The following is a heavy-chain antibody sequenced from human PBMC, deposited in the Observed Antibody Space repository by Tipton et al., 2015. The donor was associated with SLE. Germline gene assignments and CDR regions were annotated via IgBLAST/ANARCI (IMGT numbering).Heavy chain of an antibody. D-gene: IGHD1-20*01. J-gene: IGHJ4*02. V-gene: IGHV4-39*01. CDR3: ARHLGAHNWNY. CDR1: GDSISGTTYS. CDR2: VYYTGTT. Sequence: TLSLTCTVSGDSISGTTYSWAWIRQFPGKGLDWIGSVYYTGTTFYNPSLESRVTVSLDTSRNRFSLRLRSVTAADTAMYFCARHLGAHNWNYWGQGTLVTVSS.